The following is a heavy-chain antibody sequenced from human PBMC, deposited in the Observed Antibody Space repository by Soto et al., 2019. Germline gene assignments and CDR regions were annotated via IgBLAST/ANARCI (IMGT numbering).Heavy chain of an antibody. J-gene: IGHJ5*02. CDR1: GGSISSYY. CDR3: ARHGNIHQKVWFGELVPRGYWFDP. V-gene: IGHV4-59*08. D-gene: IGHD3-10*01. Sequence: SETLSLTCTVSGGSISSYYWSWIRQPPGKGLEWIGYFYYSGSTNYNPSLKSRVTISVDTSKNQFSLKLSSVTAADTAVYYCARHGNIHQKVWFGELVPRGYWFDPWGQGTLVTVSS. CDR2: FYYSGST.